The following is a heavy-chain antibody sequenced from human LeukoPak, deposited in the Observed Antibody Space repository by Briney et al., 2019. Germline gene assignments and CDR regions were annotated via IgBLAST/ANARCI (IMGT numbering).Heavy chain of an antibody. CDR2: IYTSGST. Sequence: SETLSLTCTVSGGSISSYYWSWIRQPAGKGLEWIGRIYTSGSTNYNPSLKSRVTMSVDTSKNQFSLKLSSVTAADTAVYYCARDYYDFWSGYVYYFDYWGQGTLVTVSS. J-gene: IGHJ4*02. CDR1: GGSISSYY. D-gene: IGHD3-3*01. CDR3: ARDYYDFWSGYVYYFDY. V-gene: IGHV4-4*07.